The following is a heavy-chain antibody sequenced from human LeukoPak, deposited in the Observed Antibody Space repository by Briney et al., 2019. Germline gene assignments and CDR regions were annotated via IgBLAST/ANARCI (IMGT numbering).Heavy chain of an antibody. J-gene: IGHJ4*02. CDR2: IYYSGST. Sequence: SSETLSLTCTVSGGSISSSSYYWGWIRQPPGKGLEWIGSIYYSGSTYYNPSLKSRVTISVDTSKNQFSLKLSSVTAADTAVYSCARLSSRVGYIGDYWGQGTLVTVSS. D-gene: IGHD5-24*01. CDR1: GGSISSSSYY. V-gene: IGHV4-39*01. CDR3: ARLSSRVGYIGDY.